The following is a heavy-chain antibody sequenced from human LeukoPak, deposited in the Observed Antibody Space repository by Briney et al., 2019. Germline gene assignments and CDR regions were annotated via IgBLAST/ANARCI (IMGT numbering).Heavy chain of an antibody. Sequence: SETLSLTCTVSGGSISSNNYYWGWIRQPPGKGLEWIGSIYYSGRTYYNPSLKSRVTISVDTSKNQFSLTLNSVTAADTAVYSCARARGLLGDYFDYWGQGTLVTVSS. V-gene: IGHV4-39*01. CDR1: GGSISSNNYY. CDR2: IYYSGRT. CDR3: ARARGLLGDYFDY. J-gene: IGHJ4*02. D-gene: IGHD5-24*01.